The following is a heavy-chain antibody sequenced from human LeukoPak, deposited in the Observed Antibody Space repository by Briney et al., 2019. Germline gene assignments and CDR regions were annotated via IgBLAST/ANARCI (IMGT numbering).Heavy chain of an antibody. Sequence: SETLSLTCTVSGGSISSYYWSWIRQPPGKGLEWIGSIYYSGSTYYNPSLKSRVTISVDTSKNQFSLKLSSVTAADTAVYYCARSGSGSSYYYFDYWGQGTLVTVSS. CDR3: ARSGSGSSYYYFDY. J-gene: IGHJ4*02. D-gene: IGHD3-10*01. CDR1: GGSISSYY. V-gene: IGHV4-39*01. CDR2: IYYSGST.